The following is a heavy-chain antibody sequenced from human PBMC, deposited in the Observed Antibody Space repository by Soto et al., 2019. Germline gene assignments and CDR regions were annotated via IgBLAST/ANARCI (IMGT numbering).Heavy chain of an antibody. D-gene: IGHD1-1*01. CDR3: AKMRGSTMCDWCFDF. CDR2: LNGNGVAT. V-gene: IGHV3-23*01. Sequence: EVQLLESGGGSIQPGGSLRLSCAASGFTFSNYAMSWVRQAPGKGLEWVSALNGNGVATFYADSVKGRFTISRENSKNTLYVQMNNLRDEDTAVYFCAKMRGSTMCDWCFDFGGRGTLVTVSS. J-gene: IGHJ2*01. CDR1: GFTFSNYA.